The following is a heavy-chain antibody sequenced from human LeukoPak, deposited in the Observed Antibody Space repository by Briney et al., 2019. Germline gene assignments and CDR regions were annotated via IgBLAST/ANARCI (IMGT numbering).Heavy chain of an antibody. CDR2: ISSSGSTI. D-gene: IGHD3-16*01. J-gene: IGHJ4*02. Sequence: GGSLRLSCAAPGFPFSDYYMSWIRQAPGKGLEWVSYISSSGSTISHADSVKGRFTISRDNAKNSLYLQMNSLRAEDTAVYYCARAKSIVGVIEWGQGTLVTVSS. V-gene: IGHV3-11*01. CDR3: ARAKSIVGVIE. CDR1: GFPFSDYY.